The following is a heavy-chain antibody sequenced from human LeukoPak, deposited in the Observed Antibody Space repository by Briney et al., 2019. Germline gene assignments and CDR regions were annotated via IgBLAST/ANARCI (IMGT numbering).Heavy chain of an antibody. D-gene: IGHD7-27*01. V-gene: IGHV4-39*07. CDR2: IYYSGST. J-gene: IGHJ4*02. CDR1: GGSISSSSNY. Sequence: SETLSLTCSVSGGSISSSSNYWGWIRQPPGKGLEWIGSIYYSGSTYYNPSLKSRVTISVDTSKNQFSLKLRSVTAADTAVYYCARGGLGSFDYWGQGTLVTVSS. CDR3: ARGGLGSFDY.